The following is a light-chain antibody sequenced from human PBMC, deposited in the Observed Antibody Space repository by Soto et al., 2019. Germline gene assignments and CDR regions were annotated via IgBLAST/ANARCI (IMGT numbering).Light chain of an antibody. CDR3: SSYTSSSTLYV. Sequence: QSALTQPASVSGSPGQSISLSCTGTSSDVGYFNYVSWYQQHPGKAPKLMIYDVSNRPSGVSNRFSGSKSGNTASLTISGLQAEDEADYYCSSYTSSSTLYVFGTGTKVTVL. J-gene: IGLJ1*01. CDR2: DVS. V-gene: IGLV2-14*03. CDR1: SSDVGYFNY.